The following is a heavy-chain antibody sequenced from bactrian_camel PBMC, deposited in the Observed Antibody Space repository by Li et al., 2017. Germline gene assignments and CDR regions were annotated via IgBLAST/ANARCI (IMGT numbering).Heavy chain of an antibody. CDR1: GYVYNSWSGSC. CDR2: VSVDGSS. CDR3: GADTGLYCRGGLSNLEEYNY. D-gene: IGHD1*01. Sequence: HVQLVESGGGSVQPGGQLKLSCVSSGYVYNSWSGSCMAWFRQLPGKEREAVGSVSVDGSSSFGLSVKGRFTISRDNAKNTLYLQMDNLKPEDTGLYYCGADTGLYCRGGLSNLEEYNYWGQGTQVTVS. J-gene: IGHJ4*01. V-gene: IGHV3S53*01.